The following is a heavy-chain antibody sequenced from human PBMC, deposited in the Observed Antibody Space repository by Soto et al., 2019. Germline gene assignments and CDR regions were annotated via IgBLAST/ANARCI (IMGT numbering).Heavy chain of an antibody. CDR2: INHSGST. CDR1: GGSFSGYY. V-gene: IGHV4-34*01. D-gene: IGHD3-22*01. J-gene: IGHJ5*02. Sequence: PSETLSLTCAVYGGSFSGYYWSWIRQPPGKGLEWIGEINHSGSTNYNPSLKSRVTISVDTSKNQFSLKLSSVTAADTAVYYCARRRVTMIVVVITTPFDPWGQGTLVTVSS. CDR3: ARRRVTMIVVVITTPFDP.